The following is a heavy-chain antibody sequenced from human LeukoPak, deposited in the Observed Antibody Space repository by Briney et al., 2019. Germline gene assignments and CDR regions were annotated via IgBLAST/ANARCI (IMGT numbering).Heavy chain of an antibody. D-gene: IGHD3-22*01. CDR2: IYYSGST. CDR3: ARQNDAYYYDSSGYYFPPVFDY. J-gene: IGHJ4*02. CDR1: GGSISSYY. Sequence: SETLSLTCTVSGGSISSYYWSWIRQPPGRGLEWIGYIYYSGSTNYNPSLKSRVTISVDTSKNQFSLKLSSVTAADTAVYYCARQNDAYYYDSSGYYFPPVFDYWGQGTLVTVSS. V-gene: IGHV4-59*08.